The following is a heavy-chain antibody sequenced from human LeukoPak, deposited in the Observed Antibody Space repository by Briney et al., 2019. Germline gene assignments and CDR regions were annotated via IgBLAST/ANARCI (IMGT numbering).Heavy chain of an antibody. CDR2: ISAYNGNT. D-gene: IGHD4-11*01. V-gene: IGHV1-18*01. CDR3: ARDLTDYSNYPYYFDY. Sequence: GASVKVSYKASGYTFTSYGISWVRQAPGQGLEWMGWISAYNGNTNYAQKLQGRVTMTTDTSTSTAYMELRSLRSDDTAVYYCARDLTDYSNYPYYFDYWGQGTLVTVSS. J-gene: IGHJ4*02. CDR1: GYTFTSYG.